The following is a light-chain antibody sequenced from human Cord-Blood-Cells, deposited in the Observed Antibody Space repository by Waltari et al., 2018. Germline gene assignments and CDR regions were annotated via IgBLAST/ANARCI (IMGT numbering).Light chain of an antibody. Sequence: QSALTQPASVSGSPGQSITIPCPGTGSDVGGYNYVSWYQQHPGKAPKPMIYDVSNRPSGVSNRFSGSKSGNTASLTISGLQAEDEADYYCSSYTSSSTRVFGGGTKLTVL. CDR2: DVS. CDR1: GSDVGGYNY. CDR3: SSYTSSSTRV. J-gene: IGLJ3*02. V-gene: IGLV2-14*01.